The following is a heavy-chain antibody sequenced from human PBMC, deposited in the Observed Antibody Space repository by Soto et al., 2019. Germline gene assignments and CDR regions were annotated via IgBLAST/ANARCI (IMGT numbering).Heavy chain of an antibody. CDR1: GFTFDDYY. D-gene: IGHD4-17*01. CDR2: ISRSGTTI. Sequence: QVQLVESGGGLVKPGGSLRLSCAGSGFTFDDYYMSWVRQAPGKGLEWVSYISRSGTTIHYADSVKGRFTISRDNAKNSLYLQMNSLRVDDTAVYYCARDRRRGLYGPLSHGGQGTLVTVAS. J-gene: IGHJ4*02. CDR3: ARDRRRGLYGPLSH. V-gene: IGHV3-11*01.